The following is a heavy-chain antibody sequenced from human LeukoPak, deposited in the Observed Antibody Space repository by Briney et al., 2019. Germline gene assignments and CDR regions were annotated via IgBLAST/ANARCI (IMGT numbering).Heavy chain of an antibody. J-gene: IGHJ5*02. Sequence: GGSLILSCAASGFTFNSYWMSWVRQAPGKGLEWVANIKKDGSEKNYVDSVKGRFTISRDNAKNSLYLQMDSLRAEDTAVYYCARFISLGAWGQGTLVTVSS. V-gene: IGHV3-7*01. CDR1: GFTFNSYW. CDR2: IKKDGSEK. D-gene: IGHD3-16*01. CDR3: ARFISLGA.